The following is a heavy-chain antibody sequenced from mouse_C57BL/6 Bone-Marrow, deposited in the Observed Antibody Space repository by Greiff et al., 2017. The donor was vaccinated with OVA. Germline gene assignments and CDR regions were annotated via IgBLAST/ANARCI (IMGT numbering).Heavy chain of an antibody. D-gene: IGHD3-2*02. V-gene: IGHV1-55*01. CDR2: IYPGSGST. CDR1: GYTFTSYW. CDR3: ARGDSSGYLFAY. Sequence: QVQLQHPGAELVKPGASVKMSCKASGYTFTSYWITWVKQRPGQGLEWIGDIYPGSGSTNYNEKFKSKATLTVDTSSSTAYMQLSSLTSEDSAVYYCARGDSSGYLFAYWGQGTLVTVSA. J-gene: IGHJ3*01.